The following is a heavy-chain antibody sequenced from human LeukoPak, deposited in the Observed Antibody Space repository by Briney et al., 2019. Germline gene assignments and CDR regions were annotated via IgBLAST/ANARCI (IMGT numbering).Heavy chain of an antibody. J-gene: IGHJ3*02. CDR1: GGTFSSYA. D-gene: IGHD4-17*01. CDR3: ARGRLTVTLNGASDI. CDR2: IIPIFGTA. Sequence: GSSVKVSCKASGGTFSSYAISWVRQAPGQGLEWMGRIIPIFGTANYAQKFQGRVTITTDESTSTAYMELSSLRSEDTAVYYCARGRLTVTLNGASDIWGQGTMVTVSS. V-gene: IGHV1-69*05.